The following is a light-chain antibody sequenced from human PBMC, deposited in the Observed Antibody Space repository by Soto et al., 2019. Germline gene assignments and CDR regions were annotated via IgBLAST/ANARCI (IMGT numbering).Light chain of an antibody. J-gene: IGLJ1*01. CDR1: SSDVGSYNL. V-gene: IGLV2-23*01. Sequence: QSALTQPASVSGSPVQSITISCTGTSSDVGSYNLVSWYQQHPGKAPKLMIYEGSKRPSGVSNRFSGSKSGNTASLTISGLQAEDEADYYCCSYAGSSYVFGTGTKLTVL. CDR2: EGS. CDR3: CSYAGSSYV.